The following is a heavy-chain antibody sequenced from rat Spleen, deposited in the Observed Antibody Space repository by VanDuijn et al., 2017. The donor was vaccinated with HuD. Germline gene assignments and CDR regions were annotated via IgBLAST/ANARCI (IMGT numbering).Heavy chain of an antibody. CDR1: GFSLNNYG. CDR2: MWSGGTT. Sequence: QVQLKESGPGLVQPSQTLSLTCTVSGFSLNNYGVIWVRQPPGKGLEWMGMMWSGGTTDYNSALKSRLSISRDTSKNQVFLERNSLQSEDIATYYCARERYLDYGLGHFDYWGQGVMVTVSS. V-gene: IGHV2-4*01. D-gene: IGHD1-6*01. CDR3: ARERYLDYGLGHFDY. J-gene: IGHJ2*01.